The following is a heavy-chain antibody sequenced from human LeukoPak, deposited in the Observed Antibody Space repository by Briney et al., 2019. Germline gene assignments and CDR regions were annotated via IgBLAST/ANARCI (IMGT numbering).Heavy chain of an antibody. CDR1: GGSISNYY. D-gene: IGHD3-22*01. CDR2: IYYSGST. J-gene: IGHJ2*01. CDR3: AGGFTRIVAVIAPGVCFDR. Sequence: SETLSLTCIVSGGSISNYYLAWIRQSPGKGLEWIGYIYYSGSTYYNPSIKCRVTISVHQSKNQSSLKLRSVTAAATAVVYFAGGFTRIVAVIAPGVCFDRWGRG. V-gene: IGHV4-59*06.